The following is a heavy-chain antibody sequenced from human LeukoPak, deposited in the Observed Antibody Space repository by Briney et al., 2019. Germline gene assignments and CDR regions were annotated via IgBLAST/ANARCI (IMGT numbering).Heavy chain of an antibody. CDR3: ASVRKGYCSSTSCYAKGYYYYMDV. Sequence: SETLSLTCAVSGGSIRSNNHYWGWIRQPPGKGLEWIGNIYFNGNIAYNPSLQSRVTISVDTSKNQFSLKLSSVTAADTAVYYCASVRKGYCSSTSCYAKGYYYYMDVWGKRTTVTISS. CDR1: GGSIRSNNHY. V-gene: IGHV4-39*07. J-gene: IGHJ6*03. CDR2: IYFNGNI. D-gene: IGHD2-2*01.